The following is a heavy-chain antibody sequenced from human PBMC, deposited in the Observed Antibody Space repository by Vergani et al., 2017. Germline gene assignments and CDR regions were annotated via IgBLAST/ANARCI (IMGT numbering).Heavy chain of an antibody. Sequence: EVQLVESGGGLVKPGGSLRLSCAASGFTFSSYSMNWVRQAPGKGLEWVSSISSSSSYIYYADSVKGRFTISRDNAKNSLYLQMNSLRAEDTAVYYCARVGRIAAAGTHYYYYMDVWGKGTTVTVSS. CDR2: ISSSSSYI. CDR1: GFTFSSYS. CDR3: ARVGRIAAAGTHYYYYMDV. J-gene: IGHJ6*03. D-gene: IGHD6-13*01. V-gene: IGHV3-21*01.